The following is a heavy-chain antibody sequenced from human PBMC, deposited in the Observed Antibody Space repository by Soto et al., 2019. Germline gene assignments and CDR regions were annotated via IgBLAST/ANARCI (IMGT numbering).Heavy chain of an antibody. V-gene: IGHV4-30-4*01. CDR3: ARTDYGTAYFDP. CDR2: IFYSGTA. Sequence: LSLTCTVSGDSISSGNHSWSWIRQPPGKGLEWIGYIFYSGTAYYNPSLKSRLTISVDTSKNQFSLKLSSVTAADTAVYYCARTDYGTAYFDPWGQGSLVTVSS. J-gene: IGHJ5*02. CDR1: GDSISSGNHS. D-gene: IGHD3-10*01.